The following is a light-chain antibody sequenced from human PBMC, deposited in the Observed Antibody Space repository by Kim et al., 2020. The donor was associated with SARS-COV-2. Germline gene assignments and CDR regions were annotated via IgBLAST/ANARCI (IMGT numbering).Light chain of an antibody. CDR2: EVT. Sequence: GQSVTISCTGSSSDVGGYNYVSWYQQHPGKAPKPMIYEVTKRPSGVPDRFSGSKSGNTASLTVSGLQAEDEADYYCSSYAGSNIWVFGGGTQLTVL. CDR1: SSDVGGYNY. V-gene: IGLV2-8*01. J-gene: IGLJ3*02. CDR3: SSYAGSNIWV.